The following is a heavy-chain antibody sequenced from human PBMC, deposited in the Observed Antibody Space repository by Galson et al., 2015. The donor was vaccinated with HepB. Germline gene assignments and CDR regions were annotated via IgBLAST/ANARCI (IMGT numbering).Heavy chain of an antibody. CDR2: IDPSDSYT. D-gene: IGHD6-13*01. CDR1: GYTFPNYW. CDR3: ARISGDSDSWYSADFDY. V-gene: IGHV5-10-1*01. Sequence: QSGAEVKKPGESLRISCRVSGYTFPNYWISWVRQMPGKGLEWMGRIDPSDSYTNYSPSFQGRVTFSVDKSISTAFLQWSSLRASDTAIYYCARISGDSDSWYSADFDYWGQGTQVTVSS. J-gene: IGHJ4*02.